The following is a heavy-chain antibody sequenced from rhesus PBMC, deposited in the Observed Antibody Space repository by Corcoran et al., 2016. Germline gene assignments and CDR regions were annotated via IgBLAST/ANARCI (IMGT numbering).Heavy chain of an antibody. CDR3: SRGLEPSCGYWYFDL. D-gene: IGHD1-1*01. CDR1: GGSISSHY. CDR2: IRRCGST. V-gene: IGHV4-147*01. Sequence: QVQLQQWGEGLVKPSETLSLTCAVYGGSISSHYWSWIRQPPGMGLEWIGRIRRCGSTNYNPSLTGRGTMSIGTSKTQVSLKLSSVTTADTSVYYCSRGLEPSCGYWYFDLWGPGTPITISS. J-gene: IGHJ2*01.